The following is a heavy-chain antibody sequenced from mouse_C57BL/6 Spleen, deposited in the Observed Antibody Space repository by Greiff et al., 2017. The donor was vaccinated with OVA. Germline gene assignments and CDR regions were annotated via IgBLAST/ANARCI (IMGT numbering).Heavy chain of an antibody. CDR3: ARDVTTVVASFDY. J-gene: IGHJ2*01. CDR1: GFTFSSYA. CDR2: ISDGGSYT. V-gene: IGHV5-4*01. D-gene: IGHD1-1*01. Sequence: EVKVVESGGGLVKPGGSLKLSCAASGFTFSSYAMSWVRQTPEKRLEWVATISDGGSYTYYPDNVKGRFTISRDNAKNNLYLQMSHLKSEDTAMYYCARDVTTVVASFDYWGQGTTLTVSS.